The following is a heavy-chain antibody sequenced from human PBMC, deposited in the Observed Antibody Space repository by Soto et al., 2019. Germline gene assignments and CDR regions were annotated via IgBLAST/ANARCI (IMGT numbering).Heavy chain of an antibody. CDR2: IIPIFGTA. CDR3: ARSQGGSSSLDIYYYYYYGMDV. Sequence: QVQLVQSGAEVKQPGSSVKVSCKAPGGTFSSYAISWVRQAPGQGLEWMGGIIPIFGTAKYAQKFPGRVTSTADESTSTGYMELSSLRSEDTAVYYCARSQGGSSSLDIYYYYYYGMDVGGQGTTVTVSS. J-gene: IGHJ6*02. V-gene: IGHV1-69*01. CDR1: GGTFSSYA. D-gene: IGHD2-15*01.